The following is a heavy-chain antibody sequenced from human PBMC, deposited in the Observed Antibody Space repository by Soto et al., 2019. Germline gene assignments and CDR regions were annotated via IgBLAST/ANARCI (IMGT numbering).Heavy chain of an antibody. J-gene: IGHJ5*02. CDR3: ARGHPTAFDP. Sequence: SETLSLTCTVSGGSISSSSYYWGWIRQPPGKGLEWIGSIYYSGSTYYNPSLKSRVTISVDTSKNQFSLKLSSVTAADTAVYYCARGHPTAFDPWGQGTLVTVSS. CDR2: IYYSGST. V-gene: IGHV4-39*07. CDR1: GGSISSSSYY. D-gene: IGHD4-17*01.